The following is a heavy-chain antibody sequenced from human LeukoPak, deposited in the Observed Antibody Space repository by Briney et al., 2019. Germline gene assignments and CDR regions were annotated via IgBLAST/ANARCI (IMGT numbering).Heavy chain of an antibody. CDR3: AGTGYSSVFGY. CDR2: ISSSSTI. CDR1: GFTFSSYS. V-gene: IGHV3-48*01. J-gene: IGHJ4*02. D-gene: IGHD6-19*01. Sequence: GGSLRLSCAASGFTFSSYSMNWVRQAPGKGLEWVSYISSSSTIYYADSVKGRFTISRDNAKNTLYLQMNSLRAEDTAVYYCAGTGYSSVFGYWGQGTLVTVSS.